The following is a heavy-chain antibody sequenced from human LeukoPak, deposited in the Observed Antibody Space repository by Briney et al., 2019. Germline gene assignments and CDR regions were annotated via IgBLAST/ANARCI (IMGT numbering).Heavy chain of an antibody. CDR2: IIPIFGTA. J-gene: IGHJ4*02. Sequence: SVKVSCKASGGTFSSYAISWVRQAPGQGLEWMGGIIPIFGTANYAQKFQGRVTITTDESTSTAYMELSSLRSEDTAVYYCARFRNFLDWPPSEWGQGTLVTVSS. CDR3: ARFRNFLDWPPSE. D-gene: IGHD3/OR15-3a*01. V-gene: IGHV1-69*05. CDR1: GGTFSSYA.